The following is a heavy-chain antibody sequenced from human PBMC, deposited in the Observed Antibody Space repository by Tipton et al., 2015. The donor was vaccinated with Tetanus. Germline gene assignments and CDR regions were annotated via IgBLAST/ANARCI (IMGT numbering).Heavy chain of an antibody. D-gene: IGHD3/OR15-3a*01. V-gene: IGHV3-15*07. CDR2: IKSKTDGRTT. CDR3: TTAGMGWSGSRVDY. CDR1: GLFFTNAW. Sequence: SLRLSCATSGLFFTNAWMNWVRQAPGTGLEWVGRIKSKTDGRTTDYAARVKHRFSISRDDSKHTLFLLMNSLNTEDTAVDYCTTAGMGWSGSRVDYWGGGTLVTVSS. J-gene: IGHJ4*02.